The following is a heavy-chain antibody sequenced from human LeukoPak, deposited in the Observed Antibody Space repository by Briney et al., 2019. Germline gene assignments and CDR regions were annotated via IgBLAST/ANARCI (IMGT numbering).Heavy chain of an antibody. V-gene: IGHV3-21*01. D-gene: IGHD6-13*01. CDR1: GFTFSSYS. Sequence: GGSLRLSCAASGFTFSSYSMNWVRQAPGTGLECVSYIISSSLNIYYADSVKGRFTISRDNAKNSLYLQMNSLRVEDTAVYYCARVGPEGYGSSWYMDVWGKGTTVTVSS. J-gene: IGHJ6*03. CDR2: IISSSLNI. CDR3: ARVGPEGYGSSWYMDV.